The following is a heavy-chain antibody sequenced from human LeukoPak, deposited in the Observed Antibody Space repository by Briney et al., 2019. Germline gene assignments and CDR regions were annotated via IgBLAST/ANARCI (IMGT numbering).Heavy chain of an antibody. D-gene: IGHD3-22*01. CDR1: GDXVSSNSAA. V-gene: IGHV6-1*01. CDR2: IYYRSKWHN. J-gene: IGHJ4*02. CDR3: ARIVGGQVDC. Sequence: SQTLSLTCAISGDXVSSNSAAWNWIRQSPSKGLEWLGRIYYRSKWHNDYAVSVKSRITIKPDTSKNQFSLQLNSVTPEDTAVYYCARIVGGQVDCWGQGTLVTVSS.